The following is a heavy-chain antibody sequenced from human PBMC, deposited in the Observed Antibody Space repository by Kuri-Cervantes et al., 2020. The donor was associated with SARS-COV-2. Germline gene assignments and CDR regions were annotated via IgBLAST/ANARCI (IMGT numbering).Heavy chain of an antibody. Sequence: GSLRLSCAVSGYSISSGYYWGWIRQPPGKGLEWIGSIYHSGSTYYNPSLKSRVTISVDTSKNQFSLKLSSVTAADTAVYYCARERIYSSNWNERAFDVWGQGTRVTVSS. V-gene: IGHV4-38-2*02. CDR1: GYSISSGYY. D-gene: IGHD6-13*01. CDR2: IYHSGST. J-gene: IGHJ3*01. CDR3: ARERIYSSNWNERAFDV.